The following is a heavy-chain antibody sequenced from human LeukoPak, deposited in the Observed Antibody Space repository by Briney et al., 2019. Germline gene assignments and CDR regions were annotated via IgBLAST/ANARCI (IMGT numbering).Heavy chain of an antibody. CDR2: IYYSGST. J-gene: IGHJ4*02. V-gene: IGHV4-39*01. Sequence: SETLSLTCTVSGGSISSSSYYWGWLRQPPGKGLEWIGSIYYSGSTYYNPSLKSRVTISVDTSKNQFSLKLSSVTAADTAVYYCARQGVVITYGVDYWGQGTLVTVSS. CDR3: ARQGVVITYGVDY. D-gene: IGHD3-22*01. CDR1: GGSISSSSYY.